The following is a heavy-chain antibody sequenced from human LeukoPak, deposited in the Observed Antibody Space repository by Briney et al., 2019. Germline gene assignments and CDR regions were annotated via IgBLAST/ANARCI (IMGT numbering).Heavy chain of an antibody. CDR3: ASLGSNDY. D-gene: IGHD2-2*01. J-gene: IGHJ4*02. CDR2: VYRNGNI. V-gene: IGHV4-61*02. Sequence: SETLSLTCTVSGDSISSGSYYWNWIRQPAGRGLEWIGRVYRNGNINYNPSLKSRVTIPPDTSKNQFSLKLTSVTAADTAVYYCASLGSNDYWGQGTLVTVSS. CDR1: GDSISSGSYY.